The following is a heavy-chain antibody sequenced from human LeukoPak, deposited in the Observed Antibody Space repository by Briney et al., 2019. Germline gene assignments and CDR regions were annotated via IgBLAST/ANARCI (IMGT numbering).Heavy chain of an antibody. CDR2: IYYSGST. V-gene: IGHV4-59*01. Sequence: SETLSLTCTVSGGSISSYYWSWIRQPPGKGLEWIGYIYYSGSTNYNPSLKSRVTISVDTSKNQFSLKLCSVTAADTAVYYCARVGSKKNWFDPWGQGTLVTVSS. J-gene: IGHJ5*02. D-gene: IGHD2-15*01. CDR1: GGSISSYY. CDR3: ARVGSKKNWFDP.